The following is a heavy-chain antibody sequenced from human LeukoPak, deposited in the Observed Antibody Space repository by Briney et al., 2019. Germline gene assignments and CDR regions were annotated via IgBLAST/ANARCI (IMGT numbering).Heavy chain of an antibody. V-gene: IGHV1-8*01. CDR3: ARGIYTYGLSPFDP. CDR1: GYTFTSYD. J-gene: IGHJ5*02. Sequence: GASVKVSCKASGYTFTSYDINWVRQATGRGLEWMGWMNPNSANTGYAQKFQGRVTMTRNTSISTAYMELSSLRSEDAAVYYCARGIYTYGLSPFDPWGQGTLVTVSS. CDR2: MNPNSANT. D-gene: IGHD5-18*01.